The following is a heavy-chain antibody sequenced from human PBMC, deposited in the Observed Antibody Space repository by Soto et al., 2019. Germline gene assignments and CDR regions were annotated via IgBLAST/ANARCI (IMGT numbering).Heavy chain of an antibody. CDR3: ARGWGTSITIFGVAFDY. J-gene: IGHJ4*02. CDR1: GYSFSFYG. D-gene: IGHD3-3*01. Sequence: ASVKVSCKASGYSFSFYGINWVRQAPGQGLEWMGWINPSDGNRNFAQKFEDRVTMTTATSTNTVFLELRSLKSDDTAVYYCARGWGTSITIFGVAFDYWGQGTLVTVSS. V-gene: IGHV1-18*01. CDR2: INPSDGNR.